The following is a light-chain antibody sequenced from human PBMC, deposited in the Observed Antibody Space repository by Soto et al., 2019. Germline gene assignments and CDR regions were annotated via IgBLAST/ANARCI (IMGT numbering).Light chain of an antibody. CDR3: QQYGSSGFT. CDR2: GAS. V-gene: IGKV3-20*01. CDR1: QSVSSTY. Sequence: EIVLTQSPGTLSLSPGERATLSCRASQSVSSTYLAWYQQKPGQAPRLLIYGASSRATGIPDRFSDSGSGTDFTLTISRVEHEDFAVYYCQQYGSSGFTFGPGTKVDIK. J-gene: IGKJ3*01.